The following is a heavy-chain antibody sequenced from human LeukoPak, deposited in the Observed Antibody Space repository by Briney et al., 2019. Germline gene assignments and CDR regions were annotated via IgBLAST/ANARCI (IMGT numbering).Heavy chain of an antibody. CDR1: GFTFSSYA. D-gene: IGHD2-15*01. J-gene: IGHJ6*02. V-gene: IGHV3-23*01. Sequence: GGSLRLSCAASGFTFSSYAMSWVRQAPGKGLEWVSATSGSGGSTYYADSVKGRFTISRDNSKNTLYLQMNSLRAEDTAVYYCAKLDEPPKLGYCSGGSCYSEGFYYHGMVVWGQRTTVTVSS. CDR3: AKLDEPPKLGYCSGGSCYSEGFYYHGMVV. CDR2: TSGSGGST.